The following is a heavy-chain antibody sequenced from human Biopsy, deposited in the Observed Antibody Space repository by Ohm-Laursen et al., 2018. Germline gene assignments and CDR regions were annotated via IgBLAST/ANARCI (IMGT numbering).Heavy chain of an antibody. CDR3: ARVGVGAPSIDYFDS. V-gene: IGHV4-59*01. D-gene: IGHD1-26*01. J-gene: IGHJ4*02. Sequence: PSQTLSFTCTVSGDSISSYYWSWIRQPPGKGLEWIGYIYYSGSTNYNPSLKSRVTISVDRSKNHFSLELSSVTAADTAVYYCARVGVGAPSIDYFDSWGQGALVTVSS. CDR2: IYYSGST. CDR1: GDSISSYY.